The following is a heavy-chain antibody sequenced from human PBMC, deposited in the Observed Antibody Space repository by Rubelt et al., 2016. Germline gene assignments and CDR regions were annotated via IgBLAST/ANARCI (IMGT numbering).Heavy chain of an antibody. V-gene: IGHV3-74*01. J-gene: IGHJ3*01. D-gene: IGHD3-10*01. Sequence: EVQLVESGGGLVQPGGSLRLSCVASGFTFSRYVMHWVRQGPGQGPVWVSRINSDGTTPNYADSVKGRFTISSDNPKNTLYLQPNSLGAEDTAVYYCARDLRGSGRYSPKDAFDVWGQGTMVTVSS. CDR2: INSDGTTP. CDR1: GFTFSRYV. CDR3: ARDLRGSGRYSPKDAFDV.